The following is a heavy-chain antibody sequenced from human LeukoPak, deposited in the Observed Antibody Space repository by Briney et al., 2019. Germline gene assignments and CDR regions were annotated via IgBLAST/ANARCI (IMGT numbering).Heavy chain of an antibody. D-gene: IGHD6-19*01. CDR3: ARSTITGGWYPAYYYGMDV. Sequence: GGSLRLSCAASGFTVSSNYMSWVRQAPGKGLEWASVIYSGGSTYYADSVKGRFTISRDNSKNTLYLQMNSLRAEDTAVYYCARSTITGGWYPAYYYGMDVWGQGTTVTVSS. CDR1: GFTVSSNY. V-gene: IGHV3-53*01. CDR2: IYSGGST. J-gene: IGHJ6*02.